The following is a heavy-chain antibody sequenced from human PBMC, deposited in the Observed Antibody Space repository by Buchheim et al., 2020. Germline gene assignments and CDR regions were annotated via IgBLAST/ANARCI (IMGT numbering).Heavy chain of an antibody. CDR3: ATDDLFAAGELFCDY. J-gene: IGHJ4*02. CDR2: INRNIDGETS. D-gene: IGHD6-19*01. V-gene: IGHV3-15*07. Sequence: EVQLVESGGGLVKPGGSLRLSCAASGFTFSNAWMNWVRQAPGKGLVWVCRINRNIDGETSDYAAPVKGRFTISSADSKNTLYLQMNSLKTDDAAVYYCATDDLFAAGELFCDYWGQGTL. CDR1: GFTFSNAW.